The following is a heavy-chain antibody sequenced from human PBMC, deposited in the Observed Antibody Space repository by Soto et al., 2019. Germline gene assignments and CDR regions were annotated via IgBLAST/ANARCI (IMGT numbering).Heavy chain of an antibody. J-gene: IGHJ6*02. D-gene: IGHD2-2*01. CDR3: ARVVGDIVVVPAAMHYYYGMDV. CDR2: ISSSSSYI. CDR1: GFTFSSYS. V-gene: IGHV3-21*01. Sequence: PGGSLRLSCAASGFTFSSYSMNWVRQAPGKGLEWVSSISSSSSYIYYADSVKGRFTISRDNAKNSLYLQVNSLRAEDTAVYYCARVVGDIVVVPAAMHYYYGMDVWGQGTTVTVSS.